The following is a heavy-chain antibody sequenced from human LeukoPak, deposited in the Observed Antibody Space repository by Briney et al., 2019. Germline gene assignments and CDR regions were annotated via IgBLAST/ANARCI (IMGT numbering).Heavy chain of an antibody. Sequence: SETLSLTCAVYGGSFSGYYRSWIRQPPGKGLEWIGEINHSGSTNYNPSLKSRVTTSVDTSKNQFSLKLSSVTAADTAVYYCARAALDYGIDYWGQGTLVTVSS. D-gene: IGHD4-17*01. J-gene: IGHJ4*02. CDR1: GGSFSGYY. CDR3: ARAALDYGIDY. CDR2: INHSGST. V-gene: IGHV4-34*01.